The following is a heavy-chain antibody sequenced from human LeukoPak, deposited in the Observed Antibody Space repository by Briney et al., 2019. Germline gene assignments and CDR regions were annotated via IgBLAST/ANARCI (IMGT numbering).Heavy chain of an antibody. Sequence: PSETLSLTCAVSGGSISSGGYSWSWIRQPPGKGLEWIGYIYHSGSTYYNPSLKSRVTIPVDRSKNQFSLKLSSVTAADTAVYYCARAAGHCSSTSCYAFGAFDIWGQGAMVTVSS. V-gene: IGHV4-30-2*01. CDR2: IYHSGST. CDR1: GGSISSGGYS. J-gene: IGHJ3*02. CDR3: ARAAGHCSSTSCYAFGAFDI. D-gene: IGHD2-2*01.